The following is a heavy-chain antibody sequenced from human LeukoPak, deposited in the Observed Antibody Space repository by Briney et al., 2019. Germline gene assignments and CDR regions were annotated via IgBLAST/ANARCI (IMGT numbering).Heavy chain of an antibody. D-gene: IGHD4-11*01. J-gene: IGHJ6*03. Sequence: GGSLRLSCAASGFTFDDYAMHWVRHAPGKGLEWVSGISWNSGSIGYADSVKGRFTISRDNAKNSLYLQMNSLRAEDMALYYCAKDAAVKDADYYYYYMDVWGKGTTVTVSS. CDR3: AKDAAVKDADYYYYYMDV. V-gene: IGHV3-9*03. CDR1: GFTFDDYA. CDR2: ISWNSGSI.